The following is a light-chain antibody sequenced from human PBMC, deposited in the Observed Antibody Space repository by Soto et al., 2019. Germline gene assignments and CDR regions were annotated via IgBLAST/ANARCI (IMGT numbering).Light chain of an antibody. Sequence: QSVLTQSPSASASLGASVKLTCTLSSGHSSYAIAWHQQQPEKGPRYLMKLNSDGSHSKGDGIPDRFSGSSSGAERYLTISSLQSEDEAEYYCQTWGTGTHGVFGGGTQLTVL. CDR1: SGHSSYA. V-gene: IGLV4-69*01. J-gene: IGLJ2*01. CDR3: QTWGTGTHGV. CDR2: LNSDGSH.